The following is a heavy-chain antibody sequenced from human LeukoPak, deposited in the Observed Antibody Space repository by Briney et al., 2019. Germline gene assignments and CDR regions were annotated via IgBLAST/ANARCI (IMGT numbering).Heavy chain of an antibody. Sequence: GGSLRLSCAASGFTFRSYWISWVRQAPGKGLEWVANIKQDGSEKYYVDSVKGRFTISRDNAKNSLYLQMNSLRAEDTAVYYCAREAGGYSGYDYYYFDYWGQGTLVTVSS. CDR1: GFTFRSYW. V-gene: IGHV3-7*01. CDR2: IKQDGSEK. J-gene: IGHJ4*02. CDR3: AREAGGYSGYDYYYFDY. D-gene: IGHD5-12*01.